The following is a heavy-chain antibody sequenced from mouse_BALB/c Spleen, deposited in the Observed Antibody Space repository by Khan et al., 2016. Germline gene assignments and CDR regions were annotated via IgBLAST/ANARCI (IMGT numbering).Heavy chain of an antibody. CDR1: GYTFTNYG. Sequence: QIQLVQSGPELKKPGETVKISCKASGYTFTNYGMNWVKQAPGKGLKWMGWIHTYTGEPTYADDFKGRFAFSLETSASTAYLQINNLKNEDTATYFCARDFGSSYGGFAYWGQGTLVTVSA. CDR3: ARDFGSSYGGFAY. J-gene: IGHJ3*01. D-gene: IGHD1-1*01. V-gene: IGHV9-3-1*01. CDR2: IHTYTGEP.